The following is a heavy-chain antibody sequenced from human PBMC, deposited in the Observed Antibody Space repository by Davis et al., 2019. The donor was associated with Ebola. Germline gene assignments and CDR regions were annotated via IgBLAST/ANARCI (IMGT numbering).Heavy chain of an antibody. D-gene: IGHD6-19*01. CDR1: GGSSSGYY. J-gene: IGHJ3*02. Sequence: PSETLSLTCAVYGGSSSGYYWSWIRQPPGKGLEWIGEINHSGSTNYNPSLKSRVTISVDTSKNQFSLKLSSVTAADTAVYYCARARSGWDEIDAFDIWGQGTMVTVSS. V-gene: IGHV4-34*01. CDR3: ARARSGWDEIDAFDI. CDR2: INHSGST.